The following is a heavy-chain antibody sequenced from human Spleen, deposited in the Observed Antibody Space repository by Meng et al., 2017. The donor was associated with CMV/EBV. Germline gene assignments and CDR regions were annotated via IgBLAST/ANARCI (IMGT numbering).Heavy chain of an antibody. CDR1: GFTFSNFW. D-gene: IGHD3-9*01. Sequence: GESLKISCAASGFTFSNFWMTWVRQAPGKGLEWVSSISSASSHIYYADSVKGRFTISRHNAENSLFLQMNSLRVEDTAVYYCARLDEPFYNYGMDVWGQGATVTFSS. V-gene: IGHV3-21*01. CDR2: ISSASSHI. CDR3: ARLDEPFYNYGMDV. J-gene: IGHJ6*02.